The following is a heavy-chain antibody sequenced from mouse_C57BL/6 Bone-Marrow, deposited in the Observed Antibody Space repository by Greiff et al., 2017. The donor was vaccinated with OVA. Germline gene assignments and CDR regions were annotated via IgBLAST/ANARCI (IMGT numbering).Heavy chain of an antibody. D-gene: IGHD2-5*01. Sequence: QVQLQQPGAELVRPGTSVKLSCKASGYTFTSYWMHWVKQRPGQGLEWIGVIDPSDSYTNYNQKFKGKATLTVDTSSSTAYMQLSSLTSEDSAVYYCAREVAYYSNLDYWGQGTTLTVSS. CDR2: IDPSDSYT. CDR1: GYTFTSYW. J-gene: IGHJ2*01. CDR3: AREVAYYSNLDY. V-gene: IGHV1-59*01.